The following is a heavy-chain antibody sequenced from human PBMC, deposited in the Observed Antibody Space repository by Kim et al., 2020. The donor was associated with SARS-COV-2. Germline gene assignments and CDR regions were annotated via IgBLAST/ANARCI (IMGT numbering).Heavy chain of an antibody. J-gene: IGHJ4*02. CDR1: GFTFSSYG. V-gene: IGHV3-30*18. CDR2: ISYDGSNK. CDR3: AKTPNYGGNSVGGSG. Sequence: GGSLRLSCAASGFTFSSYGMHWVRQAPGKGLEWVAVISYDGSNKYYADSVKGRFTISRDNSKNTLYLQMNSLRAEDTAVYYCAKTPNYGGNSVGGSGWGQGTLVTVSS. D-gene: IGHD4-17*01.